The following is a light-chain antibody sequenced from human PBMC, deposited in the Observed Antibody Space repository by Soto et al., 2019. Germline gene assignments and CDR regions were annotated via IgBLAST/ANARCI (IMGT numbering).Light chain of an antibody. J-gene: IGKJ2*01. V-gene: IGKV3-20*01. CDR1: QSVSSSY. Sequence: EIVLTQSPGTLSLSPGERATLSCRASQSVSSSYLVWYQQKPGQALRLLIYGASSRATGIPDRFSGSGSGTDFALTISRLEPEDFAVYYRQQYSALPSTFGQGTKLEIK. CDR3: QQYSALPST. CDR2: GAS.